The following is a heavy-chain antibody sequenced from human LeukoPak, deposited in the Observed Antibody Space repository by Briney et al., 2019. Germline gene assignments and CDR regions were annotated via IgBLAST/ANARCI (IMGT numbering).Heavy chain of an antibody. V-gene: IGHV4-38-2*01. J-gene: IGHJ3*02. CDR1: GYSITSGYY. CDR3: ARRHAFDI. Sequence: PSETLSLTCAVSGYSITSGYYWGWIRQPPGKGLEWIGSIYHTGSTYYNPSLKSRVTISVDTSKNQFSLELSSVTAADTAVYYCARRHAFDIWSQGTMVTVSS. CDR2: IYHTGST.